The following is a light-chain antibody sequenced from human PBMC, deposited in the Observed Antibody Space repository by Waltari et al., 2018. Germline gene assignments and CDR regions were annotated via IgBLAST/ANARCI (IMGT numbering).Light chain of an antibody. J-gene: IGLJ2*01. CDR1: SSDVGSYNF. V-gene: IGLV2-14*03. CDR2: NVS. Sequence: QSVLTQPASVSGSPGQSITISCTETSSDVGSYNFVSCYQQHPVKAPKLIIFNVSNRPSGVSNRFSGSKSGNTASLTISGLQAEDEADFYCSSFSSGSTPVVFGGGTMLTVL. CDR3: SSFSSGSTPVV.